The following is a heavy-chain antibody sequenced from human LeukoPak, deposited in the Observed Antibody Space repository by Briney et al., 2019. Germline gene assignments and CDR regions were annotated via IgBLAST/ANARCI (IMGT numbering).Heavy chain of an antibody. J-gene: IGHJ4*02. D-gene: IGHD3-3*01. Sequence: SETLSLTCTVSGGSISNGDYYWSWIRQPPGKGLEWIGYIYYSGSTYYNPSLKSRVTISVDTSKNQFSLKLSSVTAADTAVYYCARDDFWSGYYSADSYWGQGTLVTVSS. CDR3: ARDDFWSGYYSADSY. CDR2: IYYSGST. V-gene: IGHV4-30-4*08. CDR1: GGSISNGDYY.